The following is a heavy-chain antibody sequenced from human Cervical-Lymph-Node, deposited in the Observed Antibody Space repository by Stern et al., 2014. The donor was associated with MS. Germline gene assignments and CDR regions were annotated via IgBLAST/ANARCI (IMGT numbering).Heavy chain of an antibody. CDR1: GGSISGYF. J-gene: IGHJ6*02. V-gene: IGHV4-59*01. Sequence: QLQLQESGPGLVKPSETLSLTCTVSGGSISGYFWSWVRQPPGKGLEWIGYVYYSGSTDYNPSLKSRVTISVDTSKNQFSLKLTSVTAADTAVYYCARDRGWATDYYYGMDVWGQGTSVIVSS. D-gene: IGHD3-16*01. CDR3: ARDRGWATDYYYGMDV. CDR2: VYYSGST.